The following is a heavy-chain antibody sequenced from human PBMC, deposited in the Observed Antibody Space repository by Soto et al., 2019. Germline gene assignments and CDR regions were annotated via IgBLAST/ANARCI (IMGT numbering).Heavy chain of an antibody. CDR2: IYYSGST. CDR3: ARVWKSEYDYVWGSHFDY. CDR1: GGSISSGGYY. Sequence: SKTLSLTCTVSGGSISSGGYYWSWIRQHPGKGLEWIGYIYYSGSTYYNPSLKSRVTISVDTSKNQFSLKLSSVTAADTAVYYCARVWKSEYDYVWGSHFDYWGQGTLVTVSS. J-gene: IGHJ4*02. D-gene: IGHD3-16*01. V-gene: IGHV4-31*03.